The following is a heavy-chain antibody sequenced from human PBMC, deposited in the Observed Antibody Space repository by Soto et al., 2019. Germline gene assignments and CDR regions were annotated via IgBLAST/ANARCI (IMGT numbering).Heavy chain of an antibody. V-gene: IGHV1-69*13. CDR3: ARAPKSYSSSSGYFHY. CDR1: GGTFSSYA. J-gene: IGHJ4*02. D-gene: IGHD6-6*01. CDR2: IIPIFGTA. Sequence: SVKVSCKASGGTFSSYAISWVRQAPGQGLEWMGGIIPIFGTANYAQKFQGRVTITADESTSTAYMELSSLRSEDTAVYYCARAPKSYSSSSGYFHYWGQGTLVTVS.